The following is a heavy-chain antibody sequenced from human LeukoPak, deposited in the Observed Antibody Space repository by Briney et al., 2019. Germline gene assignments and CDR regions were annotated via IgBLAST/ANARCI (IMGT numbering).Heavy chain of an antibody. CDR1: GFTFSSYS. Sequence: GGSLRLSCAASGFTFSSYSMNWGRQAQGKGLEWDSSISSSSSYIYYADSVKGRFTISRDNAKNSMYMQMNRVIAEDTAVYYCARSLGYSGYDPNFYYYGMDVWGQGTTVTVSS. D-gene: IGHD5-12*01. V-gene: IGHV3-21*01. CDR3: ARSLGYSGYDPNFYYYGMDV. CDR2: ISSSSSYI. J-gene: IGHJ6*02.